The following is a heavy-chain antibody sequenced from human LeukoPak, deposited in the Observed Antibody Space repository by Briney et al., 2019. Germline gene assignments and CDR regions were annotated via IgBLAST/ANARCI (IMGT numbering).Heavy chain of an antibody. CDR2: IYSGGTT. V-gene: IGHV3-53*01. J-gene: IGHJ4*02. CDR3: TRRFDY. Sequence: PGGSLRLSCAASGFTVSSNYMSWVRQAPGKGLEWVSLIYSGGTTYYADSVKGRFTISKDNAKNSLYLQMNSLRTEDTAVYYCTRRFDYWGQGTLVTVSS. CDR1: GFTVSSNY.